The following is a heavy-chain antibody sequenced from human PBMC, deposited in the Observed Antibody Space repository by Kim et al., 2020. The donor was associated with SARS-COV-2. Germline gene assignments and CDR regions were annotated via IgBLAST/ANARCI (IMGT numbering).Heavy chain of an antibody. D-gene: IGHD3-22*01. CDR1: GFTFSNAW. Sequence: GGSLRLSCAASGFTFSNAWMSWVRQAPGKGLEWVGRIKSKTDGGTTDYAAPVKGRFTISRDDSKNTLYLQMNSLKTEDTAVYYCTTDHYYYDSIDLGTDPGEVDYWGQGTLVTVSS. CDR3: TTDHYYYDSIDLGTDPGEVDY. J-gene: IGHJ4*02. V-gene: IGHV3-15*01. CDR2: IKSKTDGGTT.